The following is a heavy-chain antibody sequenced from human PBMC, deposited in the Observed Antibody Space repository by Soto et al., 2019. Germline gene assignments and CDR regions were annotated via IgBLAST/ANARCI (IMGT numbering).Heavy chain of an antibody. CDR2: IILDDDK. J-gene: IGHJ6*02. V-gene: IGHV2-5*05. CDR3: AHSRRAGDCLRAYSSHYYYGMAV. CDR1: GFSLSTGGVA. D-gene: IGHD2-21*02. Sequence: QIIWKESGPTLVKATQTLTLTCTFSGFSLSTGGVAGGWDRQPPGKALVWLALIILDDDKRYGPSLKSSLTVTYDTSKNEVVLTTTNMGHVYTATYYCAHSRRAGDCLRAYSSHYYYGMAVWGRGTTVIVSS.